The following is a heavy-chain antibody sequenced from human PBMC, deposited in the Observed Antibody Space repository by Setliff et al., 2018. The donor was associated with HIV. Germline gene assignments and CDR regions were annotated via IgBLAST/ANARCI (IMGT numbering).Heavy chain of an antibody. D-gene: IGHD6-19*01. CDR3: ARIAVAGRRYFDY. CDR1: GFSLSTSGMS. V-gene: IGHV2-70*11. J-gene: IGHJ4*02. CDR2: IDWDDDK. Sequence: SGPTLVNPTQTLTLTCTFSGFSLSTSGMSVSWIRQPPGKALEWLGRIDWDDDKHYATSLKTRLTISKYTSKNQVVLIMTNMDPVDTATYYCARIAVAGRRYFDYWGQGTLVTVSS.